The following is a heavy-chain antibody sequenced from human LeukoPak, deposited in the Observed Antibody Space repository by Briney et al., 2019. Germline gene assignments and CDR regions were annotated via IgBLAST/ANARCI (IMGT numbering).Heavy chain of an antibody. V-gene: IGHV4-59*01. CDR2: VYYNGNT. CDR3: VREAGYQLLLGGFYYMDV. CDR1: GGSMSSYY. D-gene: IGHD2-2*01. J-gene: IGHJ6*03. Sequence: SETLSLTCTVSGGSMSSYYWSWVRQPPGKGLEWSGYVYYNGNTNYNPSLKSRVTISVDTSKNQFSLKLSSVTAADTAVYYCVREAGYQLLLGGFYYMDVWGRGTTVTVSS.